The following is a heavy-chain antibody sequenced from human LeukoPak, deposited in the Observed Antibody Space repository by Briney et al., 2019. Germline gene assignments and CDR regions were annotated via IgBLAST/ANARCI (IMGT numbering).Heavy chain of an antibody. V-gene: IGHV4-59*01. Sequence: SETLSLTCAVYGGSISSYYWSWIRQPPGKGLEWTGYMYYSGSTNYNPSTNYNPSLKSRVTISVDTSKNQFSLKLSSVTAADTAVYYCARDVGATPGYFDYWGQGTLVTVSS. D-gene: IGHD1-26*01. CDR3: ARDVGATPGYFDY. CDR2: MYYSGST. CDR1: GGSISSYY. J-gene: IGHJ4*02.